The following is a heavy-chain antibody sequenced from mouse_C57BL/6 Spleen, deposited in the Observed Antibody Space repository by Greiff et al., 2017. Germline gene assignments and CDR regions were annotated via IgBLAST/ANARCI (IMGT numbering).Heavy chain of an antibody. CDR1: GYTFTSYW. J-gene: IGHJ1*03. CDR3: ARSTDGYYETGWYFDV. CDR2: IYPGSGST. V-gene: IGHV1-55*01. Sequence: QVQLQQPGAELVKPGASVKMSCKASGYTFTSYWITWVKQRPGQGLEWIGDIYPGSGSTNYNEKFKSKATLTVDTSSSPAYMQLGSLTSEYSAVYYGARSTDGYYETGWYFDVWGTGTTVTVYS. D-gene: IGHD2-3*01.